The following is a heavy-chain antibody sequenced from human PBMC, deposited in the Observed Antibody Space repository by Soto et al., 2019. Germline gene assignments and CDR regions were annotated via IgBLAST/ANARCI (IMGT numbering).Heavy chain of an antibody. Sequence: GGSLRLSCAASGFTFSDYRMHWVRQAPGKGLEWVSVIYSGGSTYYADSVKGRFTISRDNSKNTLYLQMNSLRAEDTAVYYCASGRFSSSWYQYYYGMDVWGQGTTVTVSS. V-gene: IGHV3-66*01. CDR2: IYSGGST. CDR3: ASGRFSSSWYQYYYGMDV. J-gene: IGHJ6*02. D-gene: IGHD6-13*01. CDR1: GFTFSDYR.